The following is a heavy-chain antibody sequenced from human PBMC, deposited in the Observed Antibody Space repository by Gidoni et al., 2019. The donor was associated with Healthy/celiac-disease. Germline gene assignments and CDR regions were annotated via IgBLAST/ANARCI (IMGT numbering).Heavy chain of an antibody. J-gene: IGHJ5*02. CDR2: IIPIFGTA. D-gene: IGHD2-2*01. CDR3: AREAYCSSTSCSKEGNWFDP. Sequence: PGSSVKVSCKASGGTFSSYAISWVRQAPGQGLEWMGGIIPIFGTANYAQKFQGRVTITADESTSTAYMELSSLRSEDTAVYYCAREAYCSSTSCSKEGNWFDPWGQGTLVTVSS. V-gene: IGHV1-69*01. CDR1: GGTFSSYA.